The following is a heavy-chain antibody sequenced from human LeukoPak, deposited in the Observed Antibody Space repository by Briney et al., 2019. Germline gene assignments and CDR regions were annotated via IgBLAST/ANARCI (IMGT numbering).Heavy chain of an antibody. CDR3: ARGPRGYCSGGSCYSFDY. J-gene: IGHJ4*02. V-gene: IGHV3-30*04. Sequence: GGSLRLSCAASGFTFSSYAMHWVRQAPGKGLEWVAVISYDGSNKYYADSVKGRFTISRDNSKNTLYLQMNSLRAEDTAVYYCARGPRGYCSGGSCYSFDYWGQGTLVTVSS. D-gene: IGHD2-15*01. CDR2: ISYDGSNK. CDR1: GFTFSSYA.